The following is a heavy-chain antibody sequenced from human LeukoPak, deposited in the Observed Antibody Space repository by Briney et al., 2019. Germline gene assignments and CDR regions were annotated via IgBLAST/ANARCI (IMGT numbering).Heavy chain of an antibody. D-gene: IGHD5-12*01. CDR1: GYSLTNYY. CDR3: ARGAPTTRIGAGRFDY. V-gene: IGHV1-46*01. CDR2: INPSGGST. Sequence: ASVKVSCEAFGYSLTNYYVHWVRQAPGQGLEWMGEINPSGGSTSYAQKFQGRITVNRDTYTNTVYMDLSSLRSEDTATYYCARGAPTTRIGAGRFDYWGQGSLLTVAS. J-gene: IGHJ4*02.